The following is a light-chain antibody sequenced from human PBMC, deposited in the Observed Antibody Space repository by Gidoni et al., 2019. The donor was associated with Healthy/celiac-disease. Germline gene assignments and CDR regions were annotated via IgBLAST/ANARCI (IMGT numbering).Light chain of an antibody. CDR3: CSYAGSPHVV. V-gene: IGLV2-11*01. Sequence: QSALPQPRPVSGSPGPSATISCTGTSSDVGGYNYVSWYQQHPGKAPKLMIYDVSKRPSGVPDRFSGSKSGNTASLTISGLQAEDEADYYCCSYAGSPHVVFGGGTKLTVL. J-gene: IGLJ2*01. CDR1: SSDVGGYNY. CDR2: DVS.